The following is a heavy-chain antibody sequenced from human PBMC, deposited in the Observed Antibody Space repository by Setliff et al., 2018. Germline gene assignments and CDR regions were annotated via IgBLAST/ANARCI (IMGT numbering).Heavy chain of an antibody. J-gene: IGHJ6*02. D-gene: IGHD2-21*01. CDR1: GDSITSGSDY. CDR3: AKEYVVISFVRNSHQHYGMDV. Sequence: SETLSLTCTVSGDSITSGSDYWNWIRQPAGKGLEWIGRIYTTGNTNYNPSLKSRVTISVDTSKKQFSLMLTSVTAADTAVYYCAKEYVVISFVRNSHQHYGMDVWGQGTTVTVSS. V-gene: IGHV4-61*02. CDR2: IYTTGNT.